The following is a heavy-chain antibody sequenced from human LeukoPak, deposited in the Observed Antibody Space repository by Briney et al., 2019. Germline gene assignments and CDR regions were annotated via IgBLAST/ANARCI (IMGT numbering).Heavy chain of an antibody. J-gene: IGHJ5*02. CDR1: GFTFSSYG. CDR3: AISFTYCSSSSCCYLP. Sequence: GGSLRLSCAASGFTFSSYGMHWVRQAPGKGLEWEAFIRYDGSNKYYGDSVKGRFTISRDNSKNTLYLQMNSLRAEDTAVYYCAISFTYCSSSSCCYLPWGQGTLVTVSS. CDR2: IRYDGSNK. V-gene: IGHV3-30*02. D-gene: IGHD2-2*01.